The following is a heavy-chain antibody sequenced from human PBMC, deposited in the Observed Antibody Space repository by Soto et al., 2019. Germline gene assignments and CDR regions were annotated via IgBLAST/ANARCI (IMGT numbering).Heavy chain of an antibody. Sequence: EVQVVESGGGLVKPGGSLRLSCAASGFTFSNAWMSWVRLAPGKGLEWVGRIKSKTDGGTTDYVAPVKGRFTISRDDSTDTLYLQMNSLKTEDTAVYYWTSSGYSYAYFRNWGQGTLVTVSS. J-gene: IGHJ4*02. CDR3: TSSGYSYAYFRN. V-gene: IGHV3-15*01. CDR2: IKSKTDGGTT. CDR1: GFTFSNAW. D-gene: IGHD5-18*01.